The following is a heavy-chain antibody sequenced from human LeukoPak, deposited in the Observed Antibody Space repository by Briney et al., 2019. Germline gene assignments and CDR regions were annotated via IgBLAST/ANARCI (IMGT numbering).Heavy chain of an antibody. CDR1: GFTFSSYW. J-gene: IGHJ3*02. Sequence: PGGSLRLSCAASGFTFSSYWMSWVRQAPGKGLEWVANIKQDGSEKYYVDSVKGRFTISRDNAKNSLYLQMNSLRAEDTAVYYCARASHDYGDPLDLFDIWGKGTMVTVSS. CDR3: ARASHDYGDPLDLFDI. CDR2: IKQDGSEK. D-gene: IGHD4-17*01. V-gene: IGHV3-7*01.